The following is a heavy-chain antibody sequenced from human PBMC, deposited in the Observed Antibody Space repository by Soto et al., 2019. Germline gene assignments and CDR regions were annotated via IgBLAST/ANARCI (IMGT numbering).Heavy chain of an antibody. V-gene: IGHV4-59*01. CDR2: VYYSGST. Sequence: PSETLSLTCTVSGGSIINYYWSWIRQPPGKGLEWIGYVYYSGSTKDNPSPKSRVAISVDTSKNQFSLKLSSVTAAGTAVYFCARAEMTTIRAFDIWGQGTMVTVSS. D-gene: IGHD4-4*01. CDR1: GGSIINYY. CDR3: ARAEMTTIRAFDI. J-gene: IGHJ3*02.